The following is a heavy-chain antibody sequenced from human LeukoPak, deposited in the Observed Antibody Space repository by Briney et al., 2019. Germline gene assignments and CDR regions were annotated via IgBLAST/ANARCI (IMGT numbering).Heavy chain of an antibody. D-gene: IGHD6-6*01. CDR1: GFTFSSYA. V-gene: IGHV3-23*01. Sequence: GGSLRLSCAASGFTFSSYAMSWVRQAPGKGLEWVSAIGCSGGSTFYAGSVKGRFTISRDNSRNTVYLQMNSLRAEDTAVYYCAKSAQLDNWGLGTLVTVSS. J-gene: IGHJ4*02. CDR2: IGCSGGST. CDR3: AKSAQLDN.